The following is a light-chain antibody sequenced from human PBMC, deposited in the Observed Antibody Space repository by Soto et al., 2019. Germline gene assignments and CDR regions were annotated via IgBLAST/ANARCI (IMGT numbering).Light chain of an antibody. CDR3: QQYSNWPRT. J-gene: IGKJ1*01. V-gene: IGKV3-15*01. CDR2: GAS. Sequence: IVMTQSPATLSGSPGKRATLSCRASQSVSTNLAWYQLKPGQAPRLLIYGASTRATGIPARFSGSGSGTEFTLTITSLQSEDFAVYFCQQYSNWPRTFGQGTKV. CDR1: QSVSTN.